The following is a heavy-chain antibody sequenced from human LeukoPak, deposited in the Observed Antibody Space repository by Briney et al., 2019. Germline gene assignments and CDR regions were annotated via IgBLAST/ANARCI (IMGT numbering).Heavy chain of an antibody. V-gene: IGHV3-21*04. Sequence: GGSLRLSCAASGFTFSSYSMNWVRQAPGKGLEWVSSISSSSSYIYYADSVKGRFTISRDNAKNSLYLQMNSLRAEDVAAYYCVRGRGAGPGAHFDYWGQGTLVTVSS. J-gene: IGHJ4*02. CDR3: VRGRGAGPGAHFDY. CDR2: ISSSSSYI. CDR1: GFTFSSYS. D-gene: IGHD3-10*01.